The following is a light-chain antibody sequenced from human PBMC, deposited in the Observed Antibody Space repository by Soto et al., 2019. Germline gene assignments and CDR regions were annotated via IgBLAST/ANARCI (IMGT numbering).Light chain of an antibody. CDR1: QSLVHRDGNTY. Sequence: DVVVTQSPLSLPVTLGQAASISCRSSQSLVHRDGNTYLSWFRQRPGQSPRRLIYKVSNREAGGPDRFSGSGSGTDFRLKISRVEAEDVGLYYCMQGSHWPPITFGQGTRLEIK. CDR2: KVS. CDR3: MQGSHWPPIT. V-gene: IGKV2-30*02. J-gene: IGKJ5*01.